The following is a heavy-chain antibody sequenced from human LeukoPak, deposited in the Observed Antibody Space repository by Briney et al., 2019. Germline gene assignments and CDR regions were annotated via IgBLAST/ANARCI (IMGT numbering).Heavy chain of an antibody. V-gene: IGHV3-23*01. D-gene: IGHD1-14*01. CDR1: GFTFSSYF. Sequence: PGGSLRLSCAVSGFTFSSYFMSWVRQAPGKGLEWVSTISGGGGTYYADSVKGRFTVSRDNSKNTLYLQMNSLRVEDTAVYYCAKWKSATGGFDYWGQGTLVTVSS. CDR3: AKWKSATGGFDY. CDR2: ISGGGGT. J-gene: IGHJ4*02.